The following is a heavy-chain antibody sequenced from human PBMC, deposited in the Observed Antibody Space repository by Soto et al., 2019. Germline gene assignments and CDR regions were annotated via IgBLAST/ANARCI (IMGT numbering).Heavy chain of an antibody. CDR1: GFTFSDYY. Sequence: PGGSLRLSCAASGFTFSDYYMSWIRQAPGKGLEWVSYISSSGSTIYYADSVKGRFTISRDNAKNSLYLQMSSLKMEDTAVYYCVADVAEVGKGEFDYWGQGALVTVSS. CDR2: ISSSGSTI. CDR3: VADVAEVGKGEFDY. V-gene: IGHV3-11*01. D-gene: IGHD3-16*01. J-gene: IGHJ4*02.